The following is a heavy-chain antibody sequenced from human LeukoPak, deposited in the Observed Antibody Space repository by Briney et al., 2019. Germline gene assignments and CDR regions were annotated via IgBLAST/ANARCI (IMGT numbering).Heavy chain of an antibody. CDR1: GYTFTSYW. D-gene: IGHD2-15*01. CDR2: IYPGDSDT. CDR3: ARRSQSGYCSGGSCYYFDY. J-gene: IGHJ4*02. V-gene: IGHV5-51*01. Sequence: GEPLQISCKAPGYTFTSYWIGWVRQLPGKGLEWMGIIYPGDSDTRYSPSFQGQVTISADKSISTAYLQWSSLKASDTAMYYCARRSQSGYCSGGSCYYFDYWGQGTLVTVSS.